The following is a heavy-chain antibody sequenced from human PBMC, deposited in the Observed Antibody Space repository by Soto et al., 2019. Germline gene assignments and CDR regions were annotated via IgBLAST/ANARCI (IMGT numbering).Heavy chain of an antibody. D-gene: IGHD3-3*01. CDR1: GFTFSSYS. Sequence: GGSLRLSCAASGFTFSSYSMNWVRQAPGKGLEWVAVIYYDGSNKYYADSVKGRFTISRDNSKNTLYLQMNSLRAEDTAVFYCARALDFWSAYFDYWGQGSLGTVSS. J-gene: IGHJ4*02. V-gene: IGHV3-33*08. CDR3: ARALDFWSAYFDY. CDR2: IYYDGSNK.